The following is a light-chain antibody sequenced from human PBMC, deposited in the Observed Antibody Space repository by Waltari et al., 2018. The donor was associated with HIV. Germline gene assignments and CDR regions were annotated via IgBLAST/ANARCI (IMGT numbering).Light chain of an antibody. Sequence: SYELTQPPSVSVSPGQTASITRPGHQFGHTYVSWYQQTTGQSPVVVMYEDRKRPSGIAERFSGSNSGNTATLTISGTQAMDEADYYCQAWDSSTVVFGGGTKLTVL. CDR2: EDR. CDR3: QAWDSSTVV. V-gene: IGLV3-1*01. CDR1: QFGHTY. J-gene: IGLJ2*01.